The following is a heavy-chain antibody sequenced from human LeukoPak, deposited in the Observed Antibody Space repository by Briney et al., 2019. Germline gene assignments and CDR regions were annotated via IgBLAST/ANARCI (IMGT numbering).Heavy chain of an antibody. V-gene: IGHV3-21*01. D-gene: IGHD3-10*01. CDR3: ARGLSGTRSY. CDR2: ISSSSSYI. J-gene: IGHJ4*02. Sequence: GWSLRLACAPSGFTFSSYSMTWVRQAPGKGLEWVSSISSSSSYIYYAYSVKGRFTISRDNAKNSLFLQMNSLRAEDTAVYYCARGLSGTRSYWGQGTLVTVSS. CDR1: GFTFSSYS.